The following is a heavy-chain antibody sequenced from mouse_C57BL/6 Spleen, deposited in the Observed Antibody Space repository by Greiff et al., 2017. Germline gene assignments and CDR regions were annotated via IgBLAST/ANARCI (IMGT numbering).Heavy chain of an antibody. CDR2: IFPGSGST. CDR3: ARSYYDYDSFAY. CDR1: GYTFTSHW. V-gene: IGHV1-56*01. Sequence: QVQLKESGPELVRPGASVKISCKAPGYTFTSHWMQWVRQRPGQGLEWIGEIFPGSGSTYYNAKFKGKATLTVDTSSSTAYMQRSSLTSEDSAVYVGARSYYDYDSFAYWGQGTLVTVSA. D-gene: IGHD2-4*01. J-gene: IGHJ3*01.